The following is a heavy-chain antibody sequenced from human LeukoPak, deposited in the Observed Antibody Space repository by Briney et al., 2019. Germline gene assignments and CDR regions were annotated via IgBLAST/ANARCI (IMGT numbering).Heavy chain of an antibody. Sequence: PGGSLRLSCAASGFTFSSYSMNWVRQAPGKGLEWVSYISSSSTIYYADSVRGRFTISRDNAKNSLYLQMNSLRVEDTAVYYCAKDWAPSDYDILTGYDYWGQGTLVTVSS. D-gene: IGHD3-9*01. CDR1: GFTFSSYS. V-gene: IGHV3-48*01. J-gene: IGHJ4*02. CDR2: ISSSSTI. CDR3: AKDWAPSDYDILTGYDY.